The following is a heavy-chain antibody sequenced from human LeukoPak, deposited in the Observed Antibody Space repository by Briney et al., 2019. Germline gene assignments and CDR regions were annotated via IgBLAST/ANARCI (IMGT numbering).Heavy chain of an antibody. D-gene: IGHD5-18*01. J-gene: IGHJ4*02. V-gene: IGHV3-9*01. Sequence: GRSLRLSCAASGFTFDDYAMHWVRQAPGKGLEWVSGISWNSGSIGYADSVKGRFTISRDNAKNSLYLQMNSLRAVDTAVYYCARGDTAMPTYWGQGTLVTVSS. CDR2: ISWNSGSI. CDR3: ARGDTAMPTY. CDR1: GFTFDDYA.